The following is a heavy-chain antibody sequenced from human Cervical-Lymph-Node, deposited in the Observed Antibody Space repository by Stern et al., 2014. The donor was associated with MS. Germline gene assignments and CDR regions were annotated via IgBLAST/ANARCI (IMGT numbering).Heavy chain of an antibody. Sequence: QVQLVQSGTEVKKPGASVKVSCKTSGYTFTNFGLSWVRQAPGQGLEWMGWISGYSANTYYAQKCQGRVTMTTDTSTSTAYMELRSLKSDDTAIYYCGRQAYHYDSSGYAGLYYFDYWGQGTLVTVSS. CDR2: ISGYSANT. V-gene: IGHV1-18*01. J-gene: IGHJ4*02. D-gene: IGHD3-22*01. CDR3: GRQAYHYDSSGYAGLYYFDY. CDR1: GYTFTNFG.